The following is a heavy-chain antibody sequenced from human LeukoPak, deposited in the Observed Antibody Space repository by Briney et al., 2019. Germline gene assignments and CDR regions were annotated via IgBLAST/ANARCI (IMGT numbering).Heavy chain of an antibody. Sequence: ASVKVSCKASGYTFTGYYMHWVRQAPGQGLEWMGWINPNSGGTNYAQKFQGRVTMTRDTSISTAYMELSRLRSDDTAVYYCAREVVVAATPWLGWFDPWGQGTLVTVSS. V-gene: IGHV1-2*02. J-gene: IGHJ5*02. CDR3: AREVVVAATPWLGWFDP. D-gene: IGHD2-15*01. CDR1: GYTFTGYY. CDR2: INPNSGGT.